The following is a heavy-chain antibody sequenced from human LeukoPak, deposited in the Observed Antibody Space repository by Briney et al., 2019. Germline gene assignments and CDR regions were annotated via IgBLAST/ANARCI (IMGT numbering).Heavy chain of an antibody. J-gene: IGHJ4*02. CDR1: GFTFSSYG. D-gene: IGHD3-10*01. CDR2: IWYDGRNK. V-gene: IGHV3-33*01. CDR3: VGLGENY. Sequence: GGSLRLSCAASGFTFSSYGMHWVRQAPGKGLEWVAVIWYDGRNKHYADSVKGRFTISRDNARNTLFLQMNSLRAEDTAVYYCVGLGENYWGQGTLVTVSS.